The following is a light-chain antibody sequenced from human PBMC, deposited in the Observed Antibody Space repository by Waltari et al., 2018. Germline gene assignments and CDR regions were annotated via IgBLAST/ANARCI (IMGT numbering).Light chain of an antibody. CDR1: QSISNS. CDR2: DTS. CDR3: QQRRNWPLT. Sequence: DIVLTQSPATLSLSPGERATLSCRASQSISNSLAWYQQKPGQAPRLLIYDTSNRATGIPTRFSGSGFGTDFTLTISSLEPEDFAIYYCQQRRNWPLTFGGGTKVEIK. J-gene: IGKJ4*01. V-gene: IGKV3-11*01.